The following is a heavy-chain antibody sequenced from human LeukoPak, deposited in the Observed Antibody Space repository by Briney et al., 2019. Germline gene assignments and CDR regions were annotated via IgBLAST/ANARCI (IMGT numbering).Heavy chain of an antibody. V-gene: IGHV3-21*01. CDR1: GFTFSSHT. D-gene: IGHD3-16*01. CDR2: ISSSSSYI. Sequence: GGSLRLSCAASGFTFSSHTMNWVRQAPGKGLEWVSSISSSSSYIYYADSVKGRFTISRDNAKNSLYLQMNSLRAEDTAVYYCARDGVGDYYFDYWGQGTLVTVSS. J-gene: IGHJ4*02. CDR3: ARDGVGDYYFDY.